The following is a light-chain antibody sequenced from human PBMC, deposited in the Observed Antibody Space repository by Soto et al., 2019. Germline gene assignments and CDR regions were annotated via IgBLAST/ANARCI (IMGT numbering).Light chain of an antibody. CDR1: QSVTSSY. V-gene: IGKV3-20*01. Sequence: VLTQSPATLSLSPGERATLSCTASQSVTSSYVAWWQKKPGQATRLLSYGASSRATGIPDRVSGSGSGTDVTLTISRLEPEDGAVYFGQQYGSPPTTFGQGTKVDI. CDR3: QQYGSPPTT. CDR2: GAS. J-gene: IGKJ1*01.